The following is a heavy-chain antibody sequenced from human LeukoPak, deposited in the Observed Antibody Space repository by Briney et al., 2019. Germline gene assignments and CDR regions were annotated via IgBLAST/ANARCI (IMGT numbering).Heavy chain of an antibody. CDR3: ARGSYCSGGTCMFDY. J-gene: IGHJ4*02. Sequence: SETLSLTCTVSGGSISTYYWNWIRQPPGKGLEWIGHIYHSGSTNYNPSLKSRVTIAVDTSKNEFSLKLRSVTAADTAVYFWARGSYCSGGTCMFDYWGQGTLVTVSS. V-gene: IGHV4-59*01. CDR1: GGSISTYY. CDR2: IYHSGST. D-gene: IGHD2-15*01.